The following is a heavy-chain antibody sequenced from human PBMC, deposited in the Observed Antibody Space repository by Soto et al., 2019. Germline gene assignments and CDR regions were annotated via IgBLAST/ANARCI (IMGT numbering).Heavy chain of an antibody. V-gene: IGHV1-69*13. CDR3: ASTLYYDSSGYYYYFDY. D-gene: IGHD3-22*01. Sequence: EASVKVSCKASGGTFSSYAISWVRQAPGQGLEWMGGIIPIFGTANYAQKFQGRVTITADESTSTAYMELSSLRSEDTAVYYCASTLYYDSSGYYYYFDYWGQGTLVTVSS. J-gene: IGHJ4*02. CDR1: GGTFSSYA. CDR2: IIPIFGTA.